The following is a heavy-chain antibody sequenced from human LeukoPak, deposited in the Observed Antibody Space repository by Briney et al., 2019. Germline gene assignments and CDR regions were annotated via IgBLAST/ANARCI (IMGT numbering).Heavy chain of an antibody. V-gene: IGHV3-30*02. Sequence: PGGSLRLSCAASGFTFSSYGMHWVRQAPGKGLEWVAFIRYDGSNKYYAGSVKGRFTISRDNSKNTLYLQMNSLRAEDTAVYYCAKDLTYYYDSSGYGDAFDIWGQGTMVTVSS. CDR2: IRYDGSNK. J-gene: IGHJ3*02. D-gene: IGHD3-22*01. CDR1: GFTFSSYG. CDR3: AKDLTYYYDSSGYGDAFDI.